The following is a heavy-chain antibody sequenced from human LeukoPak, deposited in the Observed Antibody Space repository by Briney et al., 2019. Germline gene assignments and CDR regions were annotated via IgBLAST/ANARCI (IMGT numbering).Heavy chain of an antibody. CDR1: GGSISSGYY. J-gene: IGHJ4*02. Sequence: SETLSLTCTVSGGSISSGYYWGWIRQPPGKGLEWIGSIYYGANTYYNPSLKSRVTISVDTSNNQFSLKLSSVTAADTAFYYCARSATVTTGYFDYWGQGTLVSVSS. CDR3: ARSATVTTGYFDY. D-gene: IGHD4-17*01. V-gene: IGHV4-39*07. CDR2: IYYGANT.